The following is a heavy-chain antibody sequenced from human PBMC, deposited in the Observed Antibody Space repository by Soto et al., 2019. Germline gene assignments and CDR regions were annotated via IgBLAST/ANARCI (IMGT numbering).Heavy chain of an antibody. D-gene: IGHD2-15*01. J-gene: IGHJ3*02. CDR1: GFTFSSYS. Sequence: EVQLVESGGGLVKPGGSLRLSCAASGFTFSSYSMNWVRQAPGKGLEWVSSISSSSSYIYYADSVKGRFTISRDNAKNSLCLQMNSLRAEDTAVYYCASDLLGYCSGGSCSSFNDAFDIWGQVTMVTVSS. CDR3: ASDLLGYCSGGSCSSFNDAFDI. V-gene: IGHV3-21*01. CDR2: ISSSSSYI.